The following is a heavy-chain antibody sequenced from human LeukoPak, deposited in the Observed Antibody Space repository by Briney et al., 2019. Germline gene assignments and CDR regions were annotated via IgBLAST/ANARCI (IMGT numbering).Heavy chain of an antibody. Sequence: SQTPSLTCSVSGGSISSYYWSWIRQPPGKGLVWIGYIYYSGYTNYNPSLKSRVTMSVDTSKNQFSLQLSSVTAADTAVYYCARGQAVAGVWGQGTLITVSS. CDR3: ARGQAVAGV. D-gene: IGHD6-19*01. CDR2: IYYSGYT. J-gene: IGHJ4*02. V-gene: IGHV4-59*01. CDR1: GGSISSYY.